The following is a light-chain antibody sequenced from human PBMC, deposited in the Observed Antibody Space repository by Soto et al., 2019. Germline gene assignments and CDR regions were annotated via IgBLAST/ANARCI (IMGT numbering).Light chain of an antibody. CDR2: WAS. Sequence: EIVMTQSPDSLAVSLGERATLNCKSSQSLLYSSNNKNYLSWYQQKPGQPPKLLTYWASTRESGVPDRFSGSGSETDFTLTISSLQTEDVAFYYCQQYYATMWTFFQGTRVEIK. CDR1: QSLLYSSNNKNY. J-gene: IGKJ1*01. V-gene: IGKV4-1*01. CDR3: QQYYATMWT.